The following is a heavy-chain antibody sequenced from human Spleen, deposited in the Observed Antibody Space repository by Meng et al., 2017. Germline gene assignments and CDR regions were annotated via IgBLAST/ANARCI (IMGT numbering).Heavy chain of an antibody. Sequence: SETLSLTCAISGDSVSSNSAAWNWIRQSPSRGLEWLGRTYYRSKWYNDYAVSVKSRVTISPDTSKNHFSLQLNSVTPEDTAVYYCARSPSYTGRAFDIWGQGTMVTVSS. D-gene: IGHD4-11*01. CDR1: GDSVSSNSAA. CDR2: TYYRSKWYN. CDR3: ARSPSYTGRAFDI. J-gene: IGHJ3*02. V-gene: IGHV6-1*01.